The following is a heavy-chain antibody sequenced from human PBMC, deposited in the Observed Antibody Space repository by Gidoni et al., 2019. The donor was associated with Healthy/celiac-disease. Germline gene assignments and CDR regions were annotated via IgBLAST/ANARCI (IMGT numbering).Heavy chain of an antibody. CDR1: GGSISSSSYY. J-gene: IGHJ4*02. D-gene: IGHD6-19*01. CDR3: ARISVGGIDY. V-gene: IGHV4-39*01. CDR2: IYYSGST. Sequence: QLQLQESGPGLVKPSETRSRTCTVSGGSISSSSYYWGWIRQPPGQGLEWIGSIYYSGSTYYHPSLKSRVTISVDTSKNQFSLKLSSVTAADTAVYYCARISVGGIDYWGQGTLVTVSS.